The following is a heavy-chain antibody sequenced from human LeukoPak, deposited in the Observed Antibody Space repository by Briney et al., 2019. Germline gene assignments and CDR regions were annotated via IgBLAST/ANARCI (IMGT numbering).Heavy chain of an antibody. Sequence: SDTLSLTCTVSGGSLSSVGYDWSWIRPHPGKGLDWIGYIYYSGSTYYNPSLKSRVTISVDTSKNQFSLKLSSVTAADTAVYYCARDSLLTRTFDPWGQGTLVTVSS. V-gene: IGHV4-31*03. J-gene: IGHJ5*02. CDR3: ARDSLLTRTFDP. CDR1: GGSLSSVGYD. D-gene: IGHD3-16*01. CDR2: IYYSGST.